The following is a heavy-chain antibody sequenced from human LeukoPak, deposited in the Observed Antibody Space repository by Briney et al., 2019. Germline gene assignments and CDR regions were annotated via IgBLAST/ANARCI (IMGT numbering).Heavy chain of an antibody. CDR3: ARMYYYDSSGTTKGAFDI. D-gene: IGHD3-22*01. Sequence: SVKVSCKASGGTFSSYAISWVRQAPGQGLEWMGGIIPIFGTANYAQKFQGRVTITTDESTSTAYMELSSLRSEDTAVYYCARMYYYDSSGTTKGAFDIWGQGTMVTVSS. CDR1: GGTFSSYA. J-gene: IGHJ3*02. CDR2: IIPIFGTA. V-gene: IGHV1-69*05.